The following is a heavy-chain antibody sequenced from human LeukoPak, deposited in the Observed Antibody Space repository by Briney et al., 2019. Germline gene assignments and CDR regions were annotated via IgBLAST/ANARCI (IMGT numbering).Heavy chain of an antibody. Sequence: GGSLRLSCAASGFTFSSYWMTWVRQAPGKGLEWVANIKQDGSEKYYVDSVKGRFTISRDNAKNSPSLHMNSLRAEDTAVYYCARDRGECTNGVCYYHDFDYWGQGTLVTVSS. D-gene: IGHD2-8*01. CDR1: GFTFSSYW. CDR2: IKQDGSEK. CDR3: ARDRGECTNGVCYYHDFDY. J-gene: IGHJ4*02. V-gene: IGHV3-7*01.